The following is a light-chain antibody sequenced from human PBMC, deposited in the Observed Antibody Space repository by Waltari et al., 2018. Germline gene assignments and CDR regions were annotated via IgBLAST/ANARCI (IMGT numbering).Light chain of an antibody. CDR2: DVT. J-gene: IGLJ2*01. CDR1: ISAVGGHIY. Sequence: QSALTQPASVSGSPGQSITTPCPGPISAVGGHIYVSWYQQPPGKAPKLMIYDVTNRPSGVSDRFSGSKSGNTASLTISGLQAEVEADYYCSSWISSSTLVFGGGTKLTVL. CDR3: SSWISSSTLV. V-gene: IGLV2-14*03.